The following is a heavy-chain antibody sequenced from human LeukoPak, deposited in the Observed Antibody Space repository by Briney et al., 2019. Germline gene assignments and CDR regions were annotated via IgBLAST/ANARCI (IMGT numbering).Heavy chain of an antibody. CDR3: ARVVVAATHWFDP. Sequence: ASVKVSCKASGGTFSSYAISWVRQAPGQGLEWMGGIIPIFGTANYAQKFQGRVTITTDESTSTAYMELSSLRFEDTAVYYCARVVVAATHWFDPWGQGTLVTVSS. D-gene: IGHD2-15*01. J-gene: IGHJ5*02. CDR2: IIPIFGTA. CDR1: GGTFSSYA. V-gene: IGHV1-69*05.